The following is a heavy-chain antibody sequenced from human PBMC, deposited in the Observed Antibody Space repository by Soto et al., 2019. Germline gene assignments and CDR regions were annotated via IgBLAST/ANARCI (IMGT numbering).Heavy chain of an antibody. CDR1: GGSISSGGYS. CDR2: IYHSGIT. J-gene: IGHJ4*02. D-gene: IGHD2-15*01. V-gene: IGHV4-30-2*01. CDR3: ARHTPAISISDH. Sequence: SETLSLTCACSGGSISSGGYSWSWIRQPPGKGLEWIGYIYHSGITYYNPSLKSRVTISVDTSKNQFSLKLSSVTAAVTAVYYCARHTPAISISDHWGQGTLVTVSS.